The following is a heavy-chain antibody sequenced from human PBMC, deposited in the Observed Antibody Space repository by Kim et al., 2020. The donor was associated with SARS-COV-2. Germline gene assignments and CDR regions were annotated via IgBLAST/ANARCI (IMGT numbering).Heavy chain of an antibody. J-gene: IGHJ4*02. V-gene: IGHV4-4*07. Sequence: PCRKRRVTMSVDTSKNQISLKLSSVAAAETAVYYCARATGYSYGYSFFDYWGQGTLVTVSS. D-gene: IGHD5-18*01. CDR3: ARATGYSYGYSFFDY.